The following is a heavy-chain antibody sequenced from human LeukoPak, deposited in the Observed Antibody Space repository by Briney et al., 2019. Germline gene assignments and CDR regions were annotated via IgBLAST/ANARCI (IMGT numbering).Heavy chain of an antibody. D-gene: IGHD2-2*01. CDR2: ISSSGSTI. CDR3: ARDRGYCSSTSCSLNWFAP. CDR1: GFTFSSYE. J-gene: IGHJ5*02. V-gene: IGHV3-48*03. Sequence: PGGSLRLSCAASGFTFSSYEMNWVRQAPGKGLEWVSYISSSGSTIYYADSVKGRFTISRDNAKNSLYLQMNSLRAEDTAVYYCARDRGYCSSTSCSLNWFAPGGQGPLVTVSS.